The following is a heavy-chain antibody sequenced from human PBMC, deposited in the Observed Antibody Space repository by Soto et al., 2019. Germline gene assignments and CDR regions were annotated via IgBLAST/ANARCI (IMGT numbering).Heavy chain of an antibody. CDR1: GFAFSSYG. Sequence: QVQLVESGGGVVQPGRSLRLSCAACGFAFSSYGMHWVRQAPGKGLEWVAVISYDGSNKYYADSVKGRFTISRDNSKNTLYLQMNSLRAEDTAVYYCAKDGRATVTTDYYYGMDVWGQGTTVTVSS. CDR3: AKDGRATVTTDYYYGMDV. J-gene: IGHJ6*02. D-gene: IGHD4-17*01. CDR2: ISYDGSNK. V-gene: IGHV3-30*18.